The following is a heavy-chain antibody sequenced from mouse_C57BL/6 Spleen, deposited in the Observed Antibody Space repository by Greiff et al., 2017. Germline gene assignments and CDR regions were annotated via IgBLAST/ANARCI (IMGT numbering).Heavy chain of an antibody. CDR3: ARGGITTVVDAMDY. CDR2: IDPSDSET. J-gene: IGHJ4*01. D-gene: IGHD1-1*01. Sequence: VQLQQPGAELVRPGSSVKLSCKASGYTFTSYWMHWVKQRPIQGLEWIGNIDPSDSETHYNQKFKDKATLTVDKSSSTAYMQLSSLTSEDSAVYYCARGGITTVVDAMDYWGQGTSVTVSS. V-gene: IGHV1-52*01. CDR1: GYTFTSYW.